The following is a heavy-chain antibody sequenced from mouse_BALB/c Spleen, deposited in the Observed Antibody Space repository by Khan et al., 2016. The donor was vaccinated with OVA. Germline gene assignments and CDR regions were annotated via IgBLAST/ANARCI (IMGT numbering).Heavy chain of an antibody. V-gene: IGHV1S81*02. D-gene: IGHD1-1*01. Sequence: QVQLQQPGPELVNPGASVNMSCKASGYTLTSYWMNWVKQRPGKGLEWIGEINPHNGRTNYNEKFKGKATLTVDKSSSTAYMQLSSPTSEDSAVYYGTRLRINFDYWGQGTTLTVAS. J-gene: IGHJ2*01. CDR2: INPHNGRT. CDR3: TRLRINFDY. CDR1: GYTLTSYW.